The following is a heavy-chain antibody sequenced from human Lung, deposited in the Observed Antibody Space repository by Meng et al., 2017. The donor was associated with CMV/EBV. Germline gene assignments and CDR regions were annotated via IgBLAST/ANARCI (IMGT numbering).Heavy chain of an antibody. V-gene: IGHV4-4*02. CDR3: ARFDSSGYSFDR. CDR2: VNDSGTT. Sequence: GVAGGSISTGSKWWTWVRQPPRSGLEWIGEVNDSGTTNYNPSLKSRVIMPVDTSNNQFFLELASVTAADTAIYYCARFDSSGYSFDRWGQGTLVTVSS. D-gene: IGHD3-22*01. J-gene: IGHJ4*02. CDR1: GGSISTGSKW.